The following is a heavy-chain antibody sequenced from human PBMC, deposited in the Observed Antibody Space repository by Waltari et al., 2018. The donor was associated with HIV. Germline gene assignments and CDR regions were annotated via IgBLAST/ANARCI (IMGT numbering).Heavy chain of an antibody. D-gene: IGHD4-4*01. J-gene: IGHJ5*02. CDR3: ARSFSGYSNYFDP. Sequence: QLQLQESGPGLVKSPETLSLTCTVSGGSMTSSSYYWGWIRQPPGKGLEWIGSMSYSGSTYHNPTLRSRLTISVDTSKNQFSLKLTSGTAADTAVYYCARSFSGYSNYFDPWGQGTLVTVSS. V-gene: IGHV4-39*01. CDR2: MSYSGST. CDR1: GGSMTSSSYY.